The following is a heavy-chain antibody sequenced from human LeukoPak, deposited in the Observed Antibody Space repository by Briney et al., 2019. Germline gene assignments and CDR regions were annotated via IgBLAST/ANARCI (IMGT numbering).Heavy chain of an antibody. V-gene: IGHV4-59*01. CDR1: GGSISHYY. CDR3: ARAMRLRNDAFDI. J-gene: IGHJ3*02. D-gene: IGHD6-25*01. Sequence: SETLSLTCTVSGGSISHYYWTWIRQPPGKGLEWIGSIYYSGSTNYNPSLKSRVTISIDTSKNQFSLKLTSVTAADTAVYYCARAMRLRNDAFDIWGQGTMVTVSS. CDR2: IYYSGST.